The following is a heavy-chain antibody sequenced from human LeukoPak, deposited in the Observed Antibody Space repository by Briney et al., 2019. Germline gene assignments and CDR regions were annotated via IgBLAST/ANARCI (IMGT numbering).Heavy chain of an antibody. CDR1: GFTFSDYS. V-gene: IGHV3-48*01. D-gene: IGHD6-13*01. J-gene: IGHJ6*03. CDR3: ARDGAAAAPEIYNYYYLDV. CDR2: IGISSGNT. Sequence: GGSLRLSCAASGFTFSDYSMNWVRQAPGKGLEWISYIGISSGNTKYADSVKGRFIISRDNSKNTLYLQINSLSAEDTAVYYCARDGAAAAPEIYNYYYLDVWGKGTTVTVSS.